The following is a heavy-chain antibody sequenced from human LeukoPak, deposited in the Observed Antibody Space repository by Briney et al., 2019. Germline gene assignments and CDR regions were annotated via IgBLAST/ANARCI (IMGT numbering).Heavy chain of an antibody. J-gene: IGHJ4*02. Sequence: GASVKVSCKASGYTFTNYPITWMRQAPGQGLEWMGWISAYNGNTNYAQKLQGRVTMTTDTSTSTAYMELRSLRSDDTAVYYCARELTTVFDYWGQGTLVTVSS. V-gene: IGHV1-18*01. CDR3: ARELTTVFDY. CDR2: ISAYNGNT. CDR1: GYTFTNYP. D-gene: IGHD4-11*01.